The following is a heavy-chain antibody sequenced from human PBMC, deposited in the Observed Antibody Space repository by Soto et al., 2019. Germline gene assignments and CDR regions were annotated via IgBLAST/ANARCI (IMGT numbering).Heavy chain of an antibody. Sequence: SETLSLTCAVYGGSFSGYYWSWIRQPPGKGLEWIGEINHSGSTNYNPSLKSRVTISVDTSKNQFSLKLSSLTAADTAVYYCARGRSSYYFDYWGQGTLVTVSS. CDR3: ARGRSSYYFDY. J-gene: IGHJ4*02. CDR1: GGSFSGYY. CDR2: INHSGST. D-gene: IGHD1-26*01. V-gene: IGHV4-34*01.